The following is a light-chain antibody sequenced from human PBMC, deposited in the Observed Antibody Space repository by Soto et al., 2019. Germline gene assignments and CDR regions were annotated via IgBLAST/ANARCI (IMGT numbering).Light chain of an antibody. CDR1: QTISSW. CDR3: QQYDNLPWT. Sequence: DIQMTQSPSTLSGSVGDRVTITCRASQTISSWLAWYQQKPGKAPKLLIYKASTLKSGVPSRFSGSGSGTEFTLTISSLQPDDFATYYCQQYDNLPWTFGQGTKVDIK. J-gene: IGKJ1*01. CDR2: KAS. V-gene: IGKV1-5*03.